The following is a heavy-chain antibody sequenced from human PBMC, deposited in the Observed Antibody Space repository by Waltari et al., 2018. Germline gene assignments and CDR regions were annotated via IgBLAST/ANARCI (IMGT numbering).Heavy chain of an antibody. Sequence: QVQLQQWGAGLLKPSETLSLTCAVSGGSFTFFYWTWIRQPPGKGLEWIGEINPRGTTNYIPSLRSRVSISSDTSKNQFSLKLTSVTAADTAVYYCARADRGPRSGSSATPAWGPWGQGTLVTVSS. CDR1: GGSFTFFY. CDR3: ARADRGPRSGSSATPAWGP. V-gene: IGHV4-34*01. D-gene: IGHD1-26*01. CDR2: INPRGTT. J-gene: IGHJ5*02.